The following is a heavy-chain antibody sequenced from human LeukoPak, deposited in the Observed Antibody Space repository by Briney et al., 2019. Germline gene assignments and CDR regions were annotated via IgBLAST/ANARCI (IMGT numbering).Heavy chain of an antibody. Sequence: ASVKVSCKASGYTFTSYDINWVRQATGQGLEWMGWMNPNSGNTGYAQKFQGRVTMTRNTSISTAYMELSSLRSEDTAVYYWARGLYSSGWYRGEYYFDYWGQGTLVTVSS. V-gene: IGHV1-8*01. CDR3: ARGLYSSGWYRGEYYFDY. CDR1: GYTFTSYD. CDR2: MNPNSGNT. J-gene: IGHJ4*02. D-gene: IGHD6-19*01.